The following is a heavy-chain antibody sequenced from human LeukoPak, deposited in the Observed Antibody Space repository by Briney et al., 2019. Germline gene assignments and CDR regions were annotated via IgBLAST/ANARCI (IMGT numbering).Heavy chain of an antibody. CDR2: IYYSGST. D-gene: IGHD2-2*01. CDR3: ARVPGSRYCSSTSCYVR. V-gene: IGHV4-59*12. J-gene: IGHJ4*02. CDR1: GGSISSYY. Sequence: SETLSLTCTVSGGSISSYYWSWIRQPPGKGLEWIGYIYYSGSTNCDPSLKSRVTISVDTSKNQFSLKLSSVTAADTAVYYCARVPGSRYCSSTSCYVRWGQGTLVTVSS.